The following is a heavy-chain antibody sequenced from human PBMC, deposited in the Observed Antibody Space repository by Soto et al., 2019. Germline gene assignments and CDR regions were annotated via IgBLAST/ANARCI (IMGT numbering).Heavy chain of an antibody. CDR1: GDSVSSYSVV. V-gene: IGHV6-1*01. D-gene: IGHD6-13*01. J-gene: IGHJ4*02. CDR2: TSYRSKWSS. Sequence: QVQLQQSGPGLVKPSQTLSLTCAISGDSVSSYSVVWNWIRQSPSGGLEWLGRTSYRSKWSSEHAISVQSRITVNADTSKTPVSLHLDSVTPDDTAVYSCARLIGNSWLDYWGQGTLVTVSS. CDR3: ARLIGNSWLDY.